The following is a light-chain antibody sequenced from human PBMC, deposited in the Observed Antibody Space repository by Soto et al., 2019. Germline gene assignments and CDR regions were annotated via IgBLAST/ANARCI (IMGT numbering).Light chain of an antibody. CDR2: DAS. CDR1: QSVGSY. V-gene: IGKV3-11*01. CDR3: QQRSNWPNIT. J-gene: IGKJ5*01. Sequence: EIVLTQSPATLSLSPGERATLSCRASQSVGSYLAWYQQKPGQAPRLLIYDASIRATGIPARFSGSGSGTDFPLTISSLEPEDFAVYYCQQRSNWPNITFGQGTRLEIK.